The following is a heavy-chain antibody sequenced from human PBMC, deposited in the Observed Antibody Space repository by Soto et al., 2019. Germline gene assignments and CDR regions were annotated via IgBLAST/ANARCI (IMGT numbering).Heavy chain of an antibody. CDR2: INPNSGGT. D-gene: IGHD3-3*01. CDR1: GYTFTGYY. J-gene: IGHJ4*02. Sequence: ASVKVSCKASGYTFTGYYMHWVRQAPGQGLGWMGWINPNSGGTNYAQKFQGWVTMTRDTSISTAYMELSRLRSDDTAVYYCARGPFWSGYYVFDYWGQGTLVTVSS. V-gene: IGHV1-2*04. CDR3: ARGPFWSGYYVFDY.